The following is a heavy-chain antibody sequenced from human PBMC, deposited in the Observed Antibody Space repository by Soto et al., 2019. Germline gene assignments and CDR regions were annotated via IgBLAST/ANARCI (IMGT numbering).Heavy chain of an antibody. D-gene: IGHD2-21*02. CDR3: ARDQLILPAHDFFYGSDV. CDR2: IPQEGSDG. CDR1: GFTLSMYS. Sequence: DVQLEESGAGLVQPGESLRLSCEVSGFTLSMYSMTWVRQAPGKGMEWVAKIPQEGSDGHYVDSVKGRFTISRDNAKNSVYLLMNSPRAEDPAVYYCARDQLILPAHDFFYGSDVWGQGANVTV. V-gene: IGHV3-7*03. J-gene: IGHJ6*02.